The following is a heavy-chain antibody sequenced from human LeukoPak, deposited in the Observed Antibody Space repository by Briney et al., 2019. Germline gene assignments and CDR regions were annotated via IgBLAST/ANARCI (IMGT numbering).Heavy chain of an antibody. V-gene: IGHV3-23*01. Sequence: GGSLRLSCAASGFSFSRSGLNWVRQPPGKGLEWVSTSGTDGDSYYADSVKGRFAISRDNSKNMLYLHMTSLRAEDTAVYYCAKKTVGNSPLDSWGQGALVTVSP. CDR2: SGTDGDS. D-gene: IGHD2-21*01. CDR1: GFSFSRSG. CDR3: AKKTVGNSPLDS. J-gene: IGHJ4*02.